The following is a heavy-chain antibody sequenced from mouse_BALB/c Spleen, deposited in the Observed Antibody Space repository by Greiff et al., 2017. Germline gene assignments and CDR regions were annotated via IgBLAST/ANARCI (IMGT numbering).Heavy chain of an antibody. J-gene: IGHJ3*01. CDR2: ISSGGGST. Sequence: EVKLVESGGGLVKPGGSLKLSCAASGFAFSSYDMSWVRQTPEKRLEWVAYISSGGGSTYYPDTVKGRFTISRDNAKNTLYLQMSSLKSEDTAMYYCARHASYGNYVAWFAYWGQGTLVTVSA. V-gene: IGHV5-12-1*01. D-gene: IGHD2-10*02. CDR3: ARHASYGNYVAWFAY. CDR1: GFAFSSYD.